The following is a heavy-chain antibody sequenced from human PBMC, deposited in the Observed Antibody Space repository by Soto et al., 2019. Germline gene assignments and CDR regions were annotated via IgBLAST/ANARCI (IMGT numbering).Heavy chain of an antibody. V-gene: IGHV3-48*02. CDR2: ISSSTNTI. J-gene: IGHJ4*02. CDR3: ARQLGSPSAGDFDY. Sequence: EVQLVESGGGLVQPGGSLRLSCAASNFTFSRYSMNWFRQAPGKGLEWVSYISSSTNTIDYADSVKGRFTISRDNAKSSLYLQMKSLRDEDTAVYYCARQLGSPSAGDFDYWGQGTLVTVSS. D-gene: IGHD3-3*02. CDR1: NFTFSRYS.